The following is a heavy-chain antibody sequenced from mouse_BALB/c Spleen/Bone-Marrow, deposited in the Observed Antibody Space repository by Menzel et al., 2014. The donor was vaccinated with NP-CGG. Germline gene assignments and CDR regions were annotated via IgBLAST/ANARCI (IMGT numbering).Heavy chain of an antibody. CDR2: ISSGGSYT. J-gene: IGHJ4*01. Sequence: EVMLVESGGDLVKPGGSLKLSCAASGFTFSNYGMSWVRQTPDKRLEWVATISSGGSYTYYPDSVKGRFTISRDNAKNTLYLQMSSLKSEDPAMYYCARRDGGPMYYWGQGTSVTVSS. CDR3: ARRDGGPMYY. CDR1: GFTFSNYG. V-gene: IGHV5-6*02. D-gene: IGHD2-3*01.